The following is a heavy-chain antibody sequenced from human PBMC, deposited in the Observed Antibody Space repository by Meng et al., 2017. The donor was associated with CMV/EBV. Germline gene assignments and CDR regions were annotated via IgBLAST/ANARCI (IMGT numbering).Heavy chain of an antibody. V-gene: IGHV1-2*02. CDR1: GYTFTGYY. CDR2: INPNSGGT. Sequence: ASVKVSCKASGYTFTGYYMHWVRQAPGQGLEWMGWINPNSGGTNYAQKFQGRATMTRDTSISTAYMELSRLRSDDTAVYYCARKSRWLTRGDAFDIWGQGTMVTVSS. CDR3: ARKSRWLTRGDAFDI. J-gene: IGHJ3*02. D-gene: IGHD5-24*01.